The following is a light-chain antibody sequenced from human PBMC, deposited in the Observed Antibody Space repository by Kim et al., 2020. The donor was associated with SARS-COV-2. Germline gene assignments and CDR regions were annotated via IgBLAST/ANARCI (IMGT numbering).Light chain of an antibody. CDR3: QQYDNWPRT. Sequence: EIVMTQSPATLSVSPGDRATLSCRASQSISKNLAWFQHKLGQAPRLLIYGASTRATDIPARFSGSGSGTEFTLSISSLQSEDFGVYYCQQYDNWPRTFGPGTKVDIK. J-gene: IGKJ3*01. V-gene: IGKV3-15*01. CDR1: QSISKN. CDR2: GAS.